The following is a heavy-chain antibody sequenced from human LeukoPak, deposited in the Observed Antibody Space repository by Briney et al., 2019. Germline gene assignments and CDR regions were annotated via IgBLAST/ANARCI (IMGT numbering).Heavy chain of an antibody. Sequence: SETLSLTCTVSSDSISTYYWHWIRQSPGKGLEWIAFIHYSGSTSYNPSLKSRATISLDTSKDQFSLNLRSLTAADTAMYYCAREWSAFDIWGQGTMVTVSS. D-gene: IGHD1-26*01. CDR3: AREWSAFDI. CDR1: SDSISTYY. J-gene: IGHJ3*02. CDR2: IHYSGST. V-gene: IGHV4-59*01.